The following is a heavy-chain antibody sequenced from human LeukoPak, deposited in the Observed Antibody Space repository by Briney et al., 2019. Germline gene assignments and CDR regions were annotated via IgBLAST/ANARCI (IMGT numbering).Heavy chain of an antibody. CDR3: VRDLILVWTPGDDFDH. D-gene: IGHD3-16*01. CDR1: GFTFSNYW. CDR2: INERATII. J-gene: IGHJ4*02. Sequence: QPGGSLRLSCAASGFTFSNYWMHWVRQAPAKGLEWVSRINERATIISYADSVKGRFTISRENARNTLYLQMNSLTAEDTAVYYCVRDLILVWTPGDDFDHWGQGTLVTVSS. V-gene: IGHV3-74*01.